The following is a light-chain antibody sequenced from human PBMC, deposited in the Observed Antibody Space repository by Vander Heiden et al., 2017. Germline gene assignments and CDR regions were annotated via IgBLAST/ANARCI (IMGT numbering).Light chain of an antibody. V-gene: IGLV1-47*01. CDR1: SSNIGSNY. Sequence: QSVLTQPPSASGTPGQRVTISCSGSSSNIGSNYVYWYQQLPGTAPKLVIYRNNQRPSGVPARFSGSKSGTSASLAISGLRSEDEADYYCAAWDDILSGPVFGGGTKLTVL. CDR3: AAWDDILSGPV. J-gene: IGLJ3*02. CDR2: RNN.